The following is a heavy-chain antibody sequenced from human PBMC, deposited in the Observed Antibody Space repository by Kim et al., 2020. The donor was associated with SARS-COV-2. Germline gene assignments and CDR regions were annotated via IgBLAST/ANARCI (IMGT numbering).Heavy chain of an antibody. CDR1: GGSISSSSYY. Sequence: SETLSLTCTVSGGSISSSSYYWGWIRQPPGKGLEWIGSIYYSGSTYYNPSLKSRVTISVDTSKNQFSLKLSSVTAADTAVYYCARRAPLAAAGDYYYGMDVWGQGTTVTVSS. D-gene: IGHD6-13*01. J-gene: IGHJ6*02. V-gene: IGHV4-39*01. CDR3: ARRAPLAAAGDYYYGMDV. CDR2: IYYSGST.